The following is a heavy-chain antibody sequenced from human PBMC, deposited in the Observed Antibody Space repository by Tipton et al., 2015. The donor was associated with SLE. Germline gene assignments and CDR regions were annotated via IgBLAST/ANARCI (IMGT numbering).Heavy chain of an antibody. Sequence: TLSLTCTVSGGSINGYYWNWFRQPPGRELEWIGYIYHSGSTNYNPSLKSRVTMSVDTSKNQFSLKLSSVTAADTAVYYCARGISARGVIIIYYFDYWGQGTLVTVSS. J-gene: IGHJ4*02. V-gene: IGHV4-59*08. D-gene: IGHD3-10*01. CDR1: GGSINGYY. CDR3: ARGISARGVIIIYYFDY. CDR2: IYHSGST.